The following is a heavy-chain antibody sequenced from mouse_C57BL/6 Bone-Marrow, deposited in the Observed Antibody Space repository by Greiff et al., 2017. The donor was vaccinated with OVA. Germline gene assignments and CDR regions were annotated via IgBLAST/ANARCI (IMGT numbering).Heavy chain of an antibody. J-gene: IGHJ1*03. V-gene: IGHV5-15*01. CDR1: GFTFSDYG. Sequence: EVKLMESGGGLVQPGGSLKLSCAASGFTFSDYGMAWVRQAPRKGPEWVAFISNLAYSIYYADTVTGRFTISRENAKNTLYLEMSSLRSEDTAMYYCARQANRYFDVWGTGTTVTVSS. CDR3: ARQANRYFDV. CDR2: ISNLAYSI.